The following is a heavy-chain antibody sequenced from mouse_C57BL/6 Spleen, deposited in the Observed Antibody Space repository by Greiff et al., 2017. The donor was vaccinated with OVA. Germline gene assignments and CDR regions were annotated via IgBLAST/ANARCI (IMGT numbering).Heavy chain of an antibody. Sequence: VQLQESGPELVKPGASVKISCKASGYSFTSYYIHWVKQRPGQGLEWIGWIYPGSGNTKYNEKFKGKATLTADTSSSTAYMQLSSLTSEDSAVYYCARVYYSYWYCDVWGTGTTVTVSS. V-gene: IGHV1-66*01. CDR2: IYPGSGNT. D-gene: IGHD2-1*01. J-gene: IGHJ1*03. CDR3: ARVYYSYWYCDV. CDR1: GYSFTSYY.